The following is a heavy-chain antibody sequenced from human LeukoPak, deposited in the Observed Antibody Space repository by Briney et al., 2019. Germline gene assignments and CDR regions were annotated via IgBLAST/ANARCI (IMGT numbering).Heavy chain of an antibody. D-gene: IGHD6-19*01. CDR3: ARAPGYSSGWYRWAHYFDY. V-gene: IGHV4-31*03. Sequence: SETLSLTCTVSGGSISSGGYYWSWIRQHPGKGLEWIGYIYYSGSTYYNPSLKSRVTISVDTSKNQFSLKLSSVTAADTAVYYCARAPGYSSGWYRWAHYFDYWGQGTLVTVSS. CDR1: GGSISSGGYY. J-gene: IGHJ4*02. CDR2: IYYSGST.